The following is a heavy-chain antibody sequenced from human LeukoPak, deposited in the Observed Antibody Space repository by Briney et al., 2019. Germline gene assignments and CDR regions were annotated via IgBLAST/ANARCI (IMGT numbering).Heavy chain of an antibody. J-gene: IGHJ6*03. CDR3: VSHETPYYYIDV. Sequence: PSETLSLTCTVSGGSISSSNYYWGWIRQPPGKGLEWIGNIYYSGSTSYNPSLKSRLSISRDTSNNQLSLRLTSVTAADTAIYYCVSHETPYYYIDVWGKGTTVTISS. V-gene: IGHV4-39*01. CDR1: GGSISSSNYY. CDR2: IYYSGST.